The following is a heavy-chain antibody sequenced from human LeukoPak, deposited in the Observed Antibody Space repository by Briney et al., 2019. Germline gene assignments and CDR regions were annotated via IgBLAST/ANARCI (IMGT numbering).Heavy chain of an antibody. CDR2: ISAYNGNT. J-gene: IGHJ4*02. V-gene: IGHV1-18*04. D-gene: IGHD1-26*01. Sequence: ASVKVSCKASGYTFTSHYMHWVRQAPGQGLEWMGWISAYNGNTNYAQKLQGRVTMTTDTSTSTAYMELRSLRSDDTAVYYCARVGYSGSYGYFDYWGQGTLVTVSS. CDR1: GYTFTSHY. CDR3: ARVGYSGSYGYFDY.